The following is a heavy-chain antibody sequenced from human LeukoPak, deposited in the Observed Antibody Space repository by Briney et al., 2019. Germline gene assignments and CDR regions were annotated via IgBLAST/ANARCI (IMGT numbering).Heavy chain of an antibody. J-gene: IGHJ4*02. CDR2: VNQGGSEK. CDR1: GFTFSRYW. Sequence: PGGSLRLSCAASGFTFSRYWMSWVRQAPGKGLEWVANVNQGGSEKYYVDSVKGRFTISRDNAKNSVFLQMNSLRAEDTAVYYCGKTTTGYSSGRNPAWPIDYWGQGTLVSVSS. V-gene: IGHV3-7*03. D-gene: IGHD2-15*01. CDR3: GKTTTGYSSGRNPAWPIDY.